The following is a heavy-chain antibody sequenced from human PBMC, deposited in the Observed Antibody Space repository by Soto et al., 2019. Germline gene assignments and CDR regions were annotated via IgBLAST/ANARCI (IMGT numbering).Heavy chain of an antibody. Sequence: SETLSLTCTVSGGSISSYYWSWIRQPPGKGLEWIGYIYYSGSTNYNPSLKSRVTISVDTSKNQFSLKLSSVTAADTAVYYCARRTMYSYGHVGFDYWGQGTLVTVSS. CDR3: ARRTMYSYGHVGFDY. J-gene: IGHJ4*02. D-gene: IGHD5-18*01. V-gene: IGHV4-59*01. CDR2: IYYSGST. CDR1: GGSISSYY.